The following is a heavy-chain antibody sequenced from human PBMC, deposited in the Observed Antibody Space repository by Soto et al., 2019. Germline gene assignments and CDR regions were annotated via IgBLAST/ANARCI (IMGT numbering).Heavy chain of an antibody. J-gene: IGHJ6*02. CDR2: VSAGGDMT. V-gene: IGHV3-23*01. D-gene: IGHD2-15*01. CDR1: GFTFSSYA. Sequence: DVQVLESGGDLVQPGGSLRLSCAASGFTFSSYAMSWVRQAPGKGLEWVSSVSAGGDMTYYSDSVKGRFTISRDNSNNALFLQMNSLRIEDTGLYYCARGDRGASGSPASHYYSGLDVWGQGTTVTVS. CDR3: ARGDRGASGSPASHYYSGLDV.